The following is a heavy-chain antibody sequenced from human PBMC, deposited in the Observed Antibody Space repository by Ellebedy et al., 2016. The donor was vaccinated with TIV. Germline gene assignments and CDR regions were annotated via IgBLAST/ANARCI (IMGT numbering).Heavy chain of an antibody. CDR2: ISYDGSNK. J-gene: IGHJ4*02. CDR1: GFSFRTYA. D-gene: IGHD2-15*01. Sequence: GGSLRPSXAVSGFSFRTYAMHWVRQAPGKGLEWVAVISYDGSNKYYADSVKGRFTISRDNSKNTMYLQMNSLRVEDTAVYYCASPSYCSGDTCTSLFDYWGQGTLVTVSS. CDR3: ASPSYCSGDTCTSLFDY. V-gene: IGHV3-30-3*01.